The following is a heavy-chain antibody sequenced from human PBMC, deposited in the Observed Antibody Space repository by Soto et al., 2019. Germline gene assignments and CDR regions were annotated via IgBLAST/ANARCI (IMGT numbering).Heavy chain of an antibody. V-gene: IGHV4-59*01. CDR2: IYYSGST. CDR3: ARSEDAFDI. J-gene: IGHJ3*02. Sequence: PSETLSLTCTVSGGSISSYYWSWIRQPPGKGLEWIGYIYYSGSTNYNPSLKSRVTISVDTSKNQFSLKLSSVTAADTAVYYCARSEDAFDIWGQGTMVT. CDR1: GGSISSYY.